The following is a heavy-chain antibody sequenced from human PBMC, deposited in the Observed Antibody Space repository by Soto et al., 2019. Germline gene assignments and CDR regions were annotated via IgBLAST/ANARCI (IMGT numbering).Heavy chain of an antibody. D-gene: IGHD5-18*01. CDR2: IDYSGNT. CDR1: GGSISSSNYY. CDR3: ARELTGYRYGPGEVY. V-gene: IGHV4-30-4*01. J-gene: IGHJ4*02. Sequence: QVQLQESGPGLVRPSQTLSLTCRVSGGSISSSNYYWTWIRQPPGKGPEWIGYIDYSGNTYYNPSPLNRVTIPVDTSENQFSLTLTSMTAADTAVYYCARELTGYRYGPGEVYWGQGTLITVSS.